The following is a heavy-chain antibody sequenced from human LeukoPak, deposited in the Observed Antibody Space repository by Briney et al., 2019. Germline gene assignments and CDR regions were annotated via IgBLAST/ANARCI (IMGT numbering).Heavy chain of an antibody. J-gene: IGHJ4*02. D-gene: IGHD3-3*01. V-gene: IGHV4-61*02. Sequence: SQTLSLTCTVSGGSISSGSYYWSWIRQPAGKGLEWIGRIYTSGSTNYNPSLKSRVTISVDTSKNQFSLKLSSVTPADTAVYYCARDSDFWSGYPHYFDYWGQGTLVTVSS. CDR1: GGSISSGSYY. CDR2: IYTSGST. CDR3: ARDSDFWSGYPHYFDY.